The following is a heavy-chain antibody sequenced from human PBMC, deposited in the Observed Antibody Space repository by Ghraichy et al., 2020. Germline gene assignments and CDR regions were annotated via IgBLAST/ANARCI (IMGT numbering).Heavy chain of an antibody. CDR2: INHSGST. D-gene: IGHD3-10*01. V-gene: IGHV4-34*01. Sequence: SETLSLTCAVYGGSFSGYYWSWIRQPPGKGLEWIGEINHSGSTNYNPSLKSRVTISVDTSKNQFSLKLSSVTAADTAVYYCARGRYMVRGVMSSLQQLRSVGRFDPWGQGTLVTVSS. CDR1: GGSFSGYY. CDR3: ARGRYMVRGVMSSLQQLRSVGRFDP. J-gene: IGHJ5*02.